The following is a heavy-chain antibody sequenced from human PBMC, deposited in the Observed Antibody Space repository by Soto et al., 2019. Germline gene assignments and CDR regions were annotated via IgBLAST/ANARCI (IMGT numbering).Heavy chain of an antibody. Sequence: GEYLKISWKGSGYIFTRYWIVWVRQMPGKGMEGMGVIYPGDSDTRHSPSFQGQLTISADKSISTAYLQWSSLKASDTAMYYCARGTRISYSSGWYSGDPFAIWGQGTMVTVSS. CDR1: GYIFTRYW. V-gene: IGHV5-51*01. CDR2: IYPGDSDT. J-gene: IGHJ3*02. D-gene: IGHD6-19*01. CDR3: ARGTRISYSSGWYSGDPFAI.